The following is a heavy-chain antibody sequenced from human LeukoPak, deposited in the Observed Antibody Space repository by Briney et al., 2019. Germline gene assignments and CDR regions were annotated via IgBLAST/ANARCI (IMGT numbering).Heavy chain of an antibody. CDR1: GFTFSSYE. V-gene: IGHV3-48*03. CDR2: ISSSGSTI. Sequence: PGGSLRLSCAASGFTFSSYEMNWVRQAPGKGLEWLSYISSSGSTIYYADSVKGRFTISRDNAKDSLYLQMNSLRAEDTAVYYCARGAYTVDYWGQGTPVTVFS. D-gene: IGHD4-11*01. J-gene: IGHJ4*02. CDR3: ARGAYTVDY.